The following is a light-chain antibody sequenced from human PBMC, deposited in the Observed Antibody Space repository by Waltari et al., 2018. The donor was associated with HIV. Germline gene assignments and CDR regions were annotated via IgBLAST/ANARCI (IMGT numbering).Light chain of an antibody. CDR1: QSLAFRDGKSY. CDR3: MQATSWPHT. CDR2: QVS. V-gene: IGKV2-30*01. Sequence: TQSPLSLSVTLGQPAAISCKSNQSLAFRDGKSYLFWYHQRPGHPPRRLLYQVSHRDSGVPGRITGRGSDTDFTLRISRVEAEDAGFYFCMQATSWPHTFGQRTELQI. J-gene: IGKJ2*01.